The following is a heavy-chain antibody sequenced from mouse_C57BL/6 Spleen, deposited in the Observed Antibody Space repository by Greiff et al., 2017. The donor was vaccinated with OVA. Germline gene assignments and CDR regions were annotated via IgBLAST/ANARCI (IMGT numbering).Heavy chain of an antibody. CDR1: GYTFTSYW. Sequence: QVQLQQPGAELVMPGASVKLSCKASGYTFTSYWMHWVKQRPGQGLEWIGEIDPSDSYTNYNQKFKGKSTLTVDKSSSTAYMQLSSLTSEDSAVYYCARGAGSSYNYFDYWGQGTTLTVSS. J-gene: IGHJ2*01. D-gene: IGHD1-1*01. CDR2: IDPSDSYT. CDR3: ARGAGSSYNYFDY. V-gene: IGHV1-69*01.